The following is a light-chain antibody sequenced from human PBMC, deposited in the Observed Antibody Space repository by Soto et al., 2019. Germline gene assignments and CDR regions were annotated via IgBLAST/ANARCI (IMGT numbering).Light chain of an antibody. CDR3: QSYESSLSGWV. CDR2: ANN. Sequence: SVLTQPPSVSGAPGQRVTISCTGSSSNIGAGYDVHWYQHLPGTAPKLLIYANNNRPSGVPDRFSGSKSGTSASLAITGLQAEDEADYYCQSYESSLSGWVFGGGTKLTVL. CDR1: SSNIGAGYD. J-gene: IGLJ3*02. V-gene: IGLV1-40*01.